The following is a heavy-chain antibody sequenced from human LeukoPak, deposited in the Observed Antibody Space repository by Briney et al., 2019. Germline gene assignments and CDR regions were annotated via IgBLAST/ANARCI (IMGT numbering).Heavy chain of an antibody. J-gene: IGHJ3*02. CDR3: ATDPPKSTVTTIWDDAFDI. Sequence: ASVKVSCKVSGYTLTELSMHWVRQAPGKGLEWMGGFDPEDGETIYAQKFQGRVTMTEDTSTDTVYMELSSLRSEDTAVYYCATDPPKSTVTTIWDDAFDIWGQGTMVTVSS. CDR2: FDPEDGET. V-gene: IGHV1-24*01. D-gene: IGHD4-17*01. CDR1: GYTLTELS.